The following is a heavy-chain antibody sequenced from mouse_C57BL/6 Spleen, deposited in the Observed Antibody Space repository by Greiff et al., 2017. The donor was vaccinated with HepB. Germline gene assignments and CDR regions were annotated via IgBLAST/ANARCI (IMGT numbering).Heavy chain of an antibody. J-gene: IGHJ4*01. CDR1: GFTFSDYY. CDR3: ARDYYSNYEGYAMDY. Sequence: DVMLVESGGGLVQPGGSLKLSCAASGFTFSDYYMYWVRQTPEKRLEWVAYISNGGGSTYYPDTVKGRFTISRDNAKNTLYLQMSRLKSEDTAMYYCARDYYSNYEGYAMDYWGQGTSVTVSS. CDR2: ISNGGGST. D-gene: IGHD2-5*01. V-gene: IGHV5-12*01.